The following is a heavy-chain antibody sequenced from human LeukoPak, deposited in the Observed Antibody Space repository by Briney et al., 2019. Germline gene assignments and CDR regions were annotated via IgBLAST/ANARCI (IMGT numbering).Heavy chain of an antibody. D-gene: IGHD4-17*01. V-gene: IGHV3-30*04. CDR3: ARDRFSDYASDFDPVDY. Sequence: GGSLRLSCAASGFTFSSYAMHWVRQAPGKGLEGVAVISYDGSNKYYADSVKGRFTISRDNSKNTLYLQMNSLRAEDTAVYYCARDRFSDYASDFDPVDYWGQGTLVTVSS. J-gene: IGHJ4*02. CDR1: GFTFSSYA. CDR2: ISYDGSNK.